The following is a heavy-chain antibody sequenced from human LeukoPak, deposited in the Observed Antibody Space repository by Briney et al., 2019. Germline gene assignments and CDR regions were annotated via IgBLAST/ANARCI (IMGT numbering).Heavy chain of an antibody. CDR2: INHSGST. CDR3: ARRPLLLWFGEPDNWFDP. D-gene: IGHD3-10*01. Sequence: SETLSLTCAVYGGSFSGYYWSWIRQPPGKGLEWIGEINHSGSTNYNPSLKSRVTISVDTSKNQFSLKLSSVTAADTAVYYRARRPLLLWFGEPDNWFDPWGQGTLVTVSS. CDR1: GGSFSGYY. V-gene: IGHV4-34*01. J-gene: IGHJ5*02.